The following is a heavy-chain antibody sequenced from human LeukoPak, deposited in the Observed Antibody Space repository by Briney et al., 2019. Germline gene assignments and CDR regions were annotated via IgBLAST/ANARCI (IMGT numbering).Heavy chain of an antibody. CDR1: GGSISTYS. CDR2: IYYSGST. J-gene: IGHJ4*02. Sequence: SETLSLTCTVSGGSISTYSWNWLRHPPGKGLEWIGYIYYSGSTNYNPSLKSRVTISVDTSKNQFSLRLSSVTAADTAVYYRARADYGGNRFDYWGRGTLLTVSS. D-gene: IGHD4-23*01. V-gene: IGHV4-59*01. CDR3: ARADYGGNRFDY.